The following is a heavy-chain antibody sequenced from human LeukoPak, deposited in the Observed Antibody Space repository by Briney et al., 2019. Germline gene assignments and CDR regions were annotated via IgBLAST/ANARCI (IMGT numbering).Heavy chain of an antibody. V-gene: IGHV3-48*03. J-gene: IGHJ4*02. CDR2: ISSSGSAI. D-gene: IGHD3-10*01. Sequence: PGGSLRLFCAASGFPFSSYEMNWVRQAPGKGLEWVSYISSSGSAIYYADSVKGRFTISRDNAKNSLYLQMNSLRAEDTAVYYCARDLRLTMVRGVASFDYWGQGTLVTVSS. CDR3: ARDLRLTMVRGVASFDY. CDR1: GFPFSSYE.